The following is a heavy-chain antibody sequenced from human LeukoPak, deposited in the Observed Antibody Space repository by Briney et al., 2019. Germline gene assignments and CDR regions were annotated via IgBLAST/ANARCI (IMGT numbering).Heavy chain of an antibody. CDR1: GGSFSGYY. CDR2: INHSGST. CDR3: ARQRCSGNTCYRVDQLYCMDA. Sequence: SETLSLTCAVYGGSFSGYYWSWIRQPPGKGLEWIGEINHSGSTNYNPSLKSRVTISVDTSKNQFSLKLSSVTAADTGVYYCARQRCSGNTCYRVDQLYCMDAWGKGTTVTVSS. D-gene: IGHD2-15*01. V-gene: IGHV4-34*01. J-gene: IGHJ6*03.